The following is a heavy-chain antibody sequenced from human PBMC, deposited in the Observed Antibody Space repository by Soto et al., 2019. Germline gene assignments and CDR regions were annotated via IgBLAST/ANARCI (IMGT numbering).Heavy chain of an antibody. J-gene: IGHJ4*02. D-gene: IGHD6-19*01. CDR2: IKQDGSEK. CDR1: GFTFSSYW. Sequence: GGSLRLSCAASGFTFSSYWMSWVRQAPGKGLEWVANIKQDGSEKYYVDSVKGRFTISRDNAKNSLYLQMNSLRAEDTAVYYCARDSSGWYTNFDYWGQGTLVTVSS. CDR3: ARDSSGWYTNFDY. V-gene: IGHV3-7*01.